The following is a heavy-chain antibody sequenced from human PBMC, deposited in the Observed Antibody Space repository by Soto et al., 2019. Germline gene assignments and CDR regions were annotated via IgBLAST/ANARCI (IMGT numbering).Heavy chain of an antibody. CDR3: AKDSWYFDL. CDR2: IDTSGHST. D-gene: IGHD6-13*01. CDR1: GFVFTNFW. J-gene: IGHJ4*02. Sequence: GGSLRLSCEASGFVFTNFWMHWVRHVPGKGLVWVARIDTSGHSTNYAESVKGRFTISRDNAKNTVSLQMNSLRVEDTGVYYCAKDSWYFDLWSQGSQVTVSS. V-gene: IGHV3-74*01.